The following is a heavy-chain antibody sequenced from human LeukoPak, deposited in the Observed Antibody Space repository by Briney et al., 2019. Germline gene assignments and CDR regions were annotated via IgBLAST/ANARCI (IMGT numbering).Heavy chain of an antibody. CDR3: ARGKESSGYFYYFDY. D-gene: IGHD3-22*01. CDR1: GGSISSYY. J-gene: IGHJ4*02. Sequence: PSETLSLTCTVSGGSISSYYWSWIRQPPGKGLEWIGHIHYSGSTNHNPSLKSRVTISVDTSKNQFSLKLSSVTAADTAVYYCARGKESSGYFYYFDYWGQGTLVTVSS. V-gene: IGHV4-59*12. CDR2: IHYSGST.